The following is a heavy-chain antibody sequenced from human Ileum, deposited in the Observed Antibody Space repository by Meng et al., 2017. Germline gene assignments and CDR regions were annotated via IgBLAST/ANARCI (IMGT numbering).Heavy chain of an antibody. CDR3: ARYYYDSSGVTWFDP. CDR1: GDSISSGDHY. V-gene: IGHV4-31*03. D-gene: IGHD3-22*01. J-gene: IGHJ5*02. Sequence: VHRQGPGPGLVQPSQTLSLTCTFSGDSISSGDHYWTWSRQHPGKGLEWIGYFYFSGSTYYNPSLKSRVSISVDTSKNQFSLRMSSVTAADTAVYYCARYYYDSSGVTWFDPWGQGTLVTVSS. CDR2: FYFSGST.